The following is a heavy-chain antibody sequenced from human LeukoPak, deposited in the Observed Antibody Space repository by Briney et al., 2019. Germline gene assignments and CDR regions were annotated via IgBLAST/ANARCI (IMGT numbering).Heavy chain of an antibody. CDR2: ICPGDSNT. D-gene: IGHD5/OR15-5a*01. Sequence: GESLKISCKGSGFDFTIHWIAWVRQMPGKGLEWVGIICPGDSNTKYSPSFRGQVTISADKSITTAYLQWSSLKASDTAMYYCTKLSPISKDGYYGMDVWGQGTTVTVSS. V-gene: IGHV5-51*01. CDR1: GFDFTIHW. CDR3: TKLSPISKDGYYGMDV. J-gene: IGHJ6*02.